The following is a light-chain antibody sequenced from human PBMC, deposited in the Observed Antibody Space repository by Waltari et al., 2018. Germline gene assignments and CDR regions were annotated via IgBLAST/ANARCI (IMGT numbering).Light chain of an antibody. J-gene: IGKJ1*01. Sequence: IVLMQSPGTLSLSPGDSATLSCRASQSVSRTLAWYQQKPGQAPSLLIYGASIRATGIPDRFSGSGSGTDFSLTISRLEPEDFAVYYCQHYVTLPVTFGQGTKVEIK. V-gene: IGKV3-20*01. CDR3: QHYVTLPVT. CDR2: GAS. CDR1: QSVSRT.